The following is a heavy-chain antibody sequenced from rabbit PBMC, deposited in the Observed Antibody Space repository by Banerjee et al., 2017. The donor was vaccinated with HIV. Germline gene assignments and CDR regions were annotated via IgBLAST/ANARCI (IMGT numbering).Heavy chain of an antibody. J-gene: IGHJ4*01. CDR1: GFSFSSSYY. V-gene: IGHV1S40*01. Sequence: QSLEESGGDLVKPGASLTLTCTASGFSFSSSYYMCWVRQAPGKGLEWIGCIYTGDGNTYYASWAKGRFSSSKTSSTTVTLQMTSLTAADTATYFCAREVDLWGQGTLVTVS. CDR2: IYTGDGNT. CDR3: AREVDL.